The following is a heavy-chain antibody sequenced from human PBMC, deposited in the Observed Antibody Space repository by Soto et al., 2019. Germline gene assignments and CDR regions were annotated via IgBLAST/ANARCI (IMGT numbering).Heavy chain of an antibody. CDR1: GFSLSTSGVG. Sequence: QITLKESGPTLVKPTQTLTLTCTFSGFSLSTSGVGVGWIRQPPGKALEWLALIYWDDDKRYSPYLKSRVTIPKDTSKNQVVLTMTTMDPVDTATYYCSHFEYSSSNYWGQGTLVTVSS. D-gene: IGHD6-6*01. J-gene: IGHJ4*02. CDR3: SHFEYSSSNY. V-gene: IGHV2-5*02. CDR2: IYWDDDK.